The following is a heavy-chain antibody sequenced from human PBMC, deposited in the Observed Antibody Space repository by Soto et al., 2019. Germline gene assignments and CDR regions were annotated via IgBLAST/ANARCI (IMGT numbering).Heavy chain of an antibody. J-gene: IGHJ5*02. D-gene: IGHD3-9*01. V-gene: IGHV1-3*01. CDR3: VRDVYLFDWFDSWFDP. CDR1: GYTFTSYA. Sequence: ASVKVSCKASGYTFTSYAMHWVCQAPGQRLEWMGWINAGNGNTKYSQKFQGRVTITRDTSASTAYMELSSLRSEDTAVYYCVRDVYLFDWFDSWFDPWGQGTLVTVSS. CDR2: INAGNGNT.